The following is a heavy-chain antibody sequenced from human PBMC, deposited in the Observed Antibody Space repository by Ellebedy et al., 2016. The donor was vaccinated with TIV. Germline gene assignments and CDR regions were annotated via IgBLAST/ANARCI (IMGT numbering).Heavy chain of an antibody. V-gene: IGHV1-46*01. J-gene: IGHJ4*02. CDR2: TNPRDAGT. CDR1: GYTFTNYY. Sequence: ASVKVSXXASGYTFTNYYMHWVRQAPGQGLEWVGVTNPRDAGTTYAQKFQDRVTMTSDTSTSTFYMDLRSLTSEDTAVYYCARGKTAMAMVDYWGQGTLVTVSS. D-gene: IGHD5-18*01. CDR3: ARGKTAMAMVDY.